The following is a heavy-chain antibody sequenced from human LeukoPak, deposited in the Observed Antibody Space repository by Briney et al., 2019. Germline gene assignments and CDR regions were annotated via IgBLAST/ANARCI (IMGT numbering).Heavy chain of an antibody. Sequence: GGSLRLSCAASGFTFSDCYMSWIRQAPGKGLEWVSYISSSGSTIYYADSVKGRFTISRDNAKNSLYLQMNSLRAEDTAVYYCAREGDIVVVPAAPLDYWGQGTLVTVSS. V-gene: IGHV3-11*01. CDR1: GFTFSDCY. CDR2: ISSSGSTI. J-gene: IGHJ4*02. D-gene: IGHD2-2*01. CDR3: AREGDIVVVPAAPLDY.